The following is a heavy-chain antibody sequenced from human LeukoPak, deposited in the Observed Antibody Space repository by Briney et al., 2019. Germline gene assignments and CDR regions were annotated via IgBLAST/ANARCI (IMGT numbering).Heavy chain of an antibody. CDR2: IGGSGGST. J-gene: IGHJ5*02. CDR3: AKKTGYCSSTSCKGVRAPWFDP. D-gene: IGHD2-2*01. Sequence: GGSLRLSCAASGFTFSTYAMSWVRQAPGKGLEWDSVIGGSGGSTYYADSVKGRFTISRDNSKNTLYLQMNSLRAEDTAVYYCAKKTGYCSSTSCKGVRAPWFDPWGQGTLVTVSS. CDR1: GFTFSTYA. V-gene: IGHV3-23*01.